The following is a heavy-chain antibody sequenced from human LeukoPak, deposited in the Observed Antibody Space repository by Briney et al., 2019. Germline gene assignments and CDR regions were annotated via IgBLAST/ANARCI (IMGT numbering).Heavy chain of an antibody. J-gene: IGHJ4*02. CDR1: GGSISSGNPY. CDR3: ARRLASSGSNCFFDS. D-gene: IGHD2-2*01. Sequence: SETLFLTCTVAGGSISSGNPYWGWIRQPPGTRLEWIGTISYAGTTYYNPSLKSRVTISVDMSKSQFSLKLSSVTAADTAVYYCARRLASSGSNCFFDSWGQGSLVTVSS. V-gene: IGHV4-39*01. CDR2: ISYAGTT.